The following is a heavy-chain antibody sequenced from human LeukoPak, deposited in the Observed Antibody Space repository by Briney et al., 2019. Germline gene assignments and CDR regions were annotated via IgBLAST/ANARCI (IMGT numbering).Heavy chain of an antibody. CDR3: ARDVPVKPFDY. CDR1: GFTFSSYS. Sequence: GGSLRLSCAASGFTFSSYSMNWVRQAPGKGLEWVPSISSSSSSYIYYADSVKGRFTISRDNAKNSLYLQMNSLRAEDTAVYYCARDVPVKPFDYWGQGTLVTVSS. V-gene: IGHV3-21*01. J-gene: IGHJ4*02. CDR2: ISSSSSSYI.